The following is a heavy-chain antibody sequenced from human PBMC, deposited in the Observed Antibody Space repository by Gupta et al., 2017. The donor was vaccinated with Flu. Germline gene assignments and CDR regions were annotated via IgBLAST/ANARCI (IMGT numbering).Heavy chain of an antibody. CDR1: GFTFPRYA. CDR3: AKDFSPAKNTSFDY. Sequence: VQLLESGGGLVQPGGSLRLSCAASGFTFPRYAIGWVRQAPGKGLEWVSAISGSGGSTYYADSVKGRFTISRDNSKNTLYLQMNSLRAEDTAVYYCAKDFSPAKNTSFDYWGQGTLVTVSS. D-gene: IGHD1-26*01. J-gene: IGHJ4*02. V-gene: IGHV3-23*01. CDR2: ISGSGGST.